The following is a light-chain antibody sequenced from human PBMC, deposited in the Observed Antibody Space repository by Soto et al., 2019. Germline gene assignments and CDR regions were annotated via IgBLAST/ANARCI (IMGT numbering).Light chain of an antibody. CDR1: QSISSW. Sequence: DIQMTQSPSTLSASVGDRVTITCRASQSISSWLAWYQQKPGKAPKLLIYKESSLESGVPSRFSCSGSGTEFTLTISSLQPDDFATYYCQQYNGTFGQGTKVEIK. J-gene: IGKJ1*01. CDR3: QQYNGT. CDR2: KES. V-gene: IGKV1-5*03.